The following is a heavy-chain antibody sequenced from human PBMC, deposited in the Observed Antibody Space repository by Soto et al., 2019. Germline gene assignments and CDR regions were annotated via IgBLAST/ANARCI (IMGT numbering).Heavy chain of an antibody. CDR1: GGTFSSYA. CDR3: ARAGIAAADQPEHYGMDV. V-gene: IGHV1-69*12. Sequence: QVQLVQSGAEVKKPGSSVKVSCKASGGTFSSYAISWVRQAPGQGLEWMGGIIPIFGTANYAQKFQGRVTISAEDPTSTAYMGLGSLGSEDTAVYYCARAGIAAADQPEHYGMDVWGQGTTVTVSS. CDR2: IIPIFGTA. D-gene: IGHD6-13*01. J-gene: IGHJ6*02.